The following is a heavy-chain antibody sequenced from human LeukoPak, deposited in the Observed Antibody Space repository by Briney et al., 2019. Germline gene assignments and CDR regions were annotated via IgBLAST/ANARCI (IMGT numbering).Heavy chain of an antibody. CDR3: ARDQAATNTQVRFCLD. CDR2: ISAYNGNT. CDR1: GYTFTSYG. J-gene: IGHJ4*02. V-gene: IGHV1-18*01. Sequence: ASVKVSCKASGYTFTSYGISWVRQAPGQGLEWMGWISAYNGNTNYAQKLQGRVTMTTDTSTSTAYMDLRSLRSDDTAVYYCARDQAATNTQVRFCLDWGQGTLVTVSS. D-gene: IGHD3-9*01.